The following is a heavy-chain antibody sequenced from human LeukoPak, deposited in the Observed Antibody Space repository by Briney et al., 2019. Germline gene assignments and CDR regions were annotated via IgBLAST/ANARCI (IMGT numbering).Heavy chain of an antibody. V-gene: IGHV4-39*01. CDR3: ARRAFRFRSAYTSCPDY. Sequence: PSETLSLTCTVSGGSISSSSYYWGWIRQPPGKGLEWIGSIYYSGSTYYNPSLKSRVTISVDTSKNQFSLKLSSVTAADTAVYYCARRAFRFRSAYTSCPDYWGQGTLVTVSS. CDR1: GGSISSSSYY. CDR2: IYYSGST. D-gene: IGHD2-2*01. J-gene: IGHJ4*02.